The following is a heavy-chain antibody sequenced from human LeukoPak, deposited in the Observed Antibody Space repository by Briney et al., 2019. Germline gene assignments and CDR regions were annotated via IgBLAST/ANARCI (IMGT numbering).Heavy chain of an antibody. Sequence: ASVKVSCKASGGTFSSYAISWVRQAPGQGLEWMGGIIPIFGTANYAQKFQGRVTITADESTSTAYMELSSLRSEDTAVYYCARIQQLGFWFDPWGQGTLVTVSS. J-gene: IGHJ5*02. CDR3: ARIQQLGFWFDP. V-gene: IGHV1-69*13. CDR1: GGTFSSYA. D-gene: IGHD6-13*01. CDR2: IIPIFGTA.